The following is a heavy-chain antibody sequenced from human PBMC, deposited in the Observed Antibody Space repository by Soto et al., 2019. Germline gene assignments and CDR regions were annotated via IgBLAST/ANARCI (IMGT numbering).Heavy chain of an antibody. CDR3: ARDRVAVTGAPRNWFDP. CDR2: ISSSSSYT. V-gene: IGHV3-21*01. J-gene: IGHJ5*02. D-gene: IGHD2-15*01. Sequence: GGSLRLSCAASGFTFSTYSMNWVRQAPGKGLEWVASISSSSSYTYHADSVNGRFTISRDNAKNSLYLQMNSLRAEDTAVYYCARDRVAVTGAPRNWFDPWGQGTLVTVSS. CDR1: GFTFSTYS.